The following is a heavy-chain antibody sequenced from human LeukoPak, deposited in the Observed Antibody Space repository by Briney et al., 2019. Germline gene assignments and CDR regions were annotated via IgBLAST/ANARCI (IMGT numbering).Heavy chain of an antibody. CDR1: GYTFTSYG. J-gene: IGHJ5*02. D-gene: IGHD5-18*01. CDR3: ARDPLTDTAMVYNWFGP. Sequence: GASVKASCKASGYTFTSYGISWVRQAPGQGLEWMGWISAYNGNTNYAQKLQGRVTMTTDTSTSTAYMELRSLRSDDTAVYYCARDPLTDTAMVYNWFGPWGQGTLVTVSS. CDR2: ISAYNGNT. V-gene: IGHV1-18*01.